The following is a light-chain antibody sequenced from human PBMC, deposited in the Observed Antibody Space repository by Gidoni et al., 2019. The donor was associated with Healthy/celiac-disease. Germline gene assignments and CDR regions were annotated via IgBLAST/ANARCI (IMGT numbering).Light chain of an antibody. J-gene: IGKJ1*01. CDR1: QIISSY. Sequence: DIQMTQSPSSLSASVGDRVTITCRASQIISSYLHWYQQKPGKAPKLLIYAASTLQSGVPSRFSGSGSGTDFTLTISCLQSEDFATYYCQQYYSNSWTFGQGTKVEIK. V-gene: IGKV1-39*01. CDR3: QQYYSNSWT. CDR2: AAS.